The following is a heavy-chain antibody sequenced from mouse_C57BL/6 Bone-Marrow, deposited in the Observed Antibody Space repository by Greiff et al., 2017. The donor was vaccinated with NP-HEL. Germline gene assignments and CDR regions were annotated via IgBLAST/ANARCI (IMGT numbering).Heavy chain of an antibody. CDR1: GYSFTGYY. Sequence: EVKLQESGPELVKPGASVKISCKASGYSFTGYYMNWVKQSPEKSLEWIGEINPSTGGTTYNQKFKAKATLTVDKSSSTAYMQLKSLTSEDSAVYYCAILWLRRGYYAMDYWGQGTSVTVSS. CDR3: AILWLRRGYYAMDY. D-gene: IGHD2-2*01. V-gene: IGHV1-42*01. CDR2: INPSTGGT. J-gene: IGHJ4*01.